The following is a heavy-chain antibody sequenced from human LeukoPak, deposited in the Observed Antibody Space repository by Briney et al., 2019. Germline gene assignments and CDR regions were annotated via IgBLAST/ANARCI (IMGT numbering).Heavy chain of an antibody. CDR3: ASQYYYGSGSLDY. D-gene: IGHD3-10*01. V-gene: IGHV4-4*07. Sequence: LPETLSLTCTVSGCSISSYYWSWIRQPAGKGLEWIGRIYTSGSTNYNPSLKSRVTMSVDTSKNQFSLKLSSVTAADTAVYYCASQYYYGSGSLDYWGQGTLVTVSS. CDR1: GCSISSYY. CDR2: IYTSGST. J-gene: IGHJ4*02.